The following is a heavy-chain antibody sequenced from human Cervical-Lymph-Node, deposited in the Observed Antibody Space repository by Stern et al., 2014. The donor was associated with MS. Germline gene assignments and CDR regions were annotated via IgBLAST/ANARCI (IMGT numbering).Heavy chain of an antibody. CDR1: GGTFTSSG. Sequence: QVKLMQSGAEVKKPGSSVKVSCKASGGTFTSSGLSWVRQAPGKWLEWMGGTIPIFGTTNYAQKFQGRVTITADESTNTAYMELSSLRSDDTAVYFCARNAVNYGSGSYVPDWFDPWGQGTLVTVSS. V-gene: IGHV1-69*01. CDR2: TIPIFGTT. J-gene: IGHJ5*02. CDR3: ARNAVNYGSGSYVPDWFDP. D-gene: IGHD3-10*01.